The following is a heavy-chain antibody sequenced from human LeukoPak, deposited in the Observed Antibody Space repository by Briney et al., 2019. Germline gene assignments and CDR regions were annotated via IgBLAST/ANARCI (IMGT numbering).Heavy chain of an antibody. CDR3: ASKVQHYYDSSGYYYY. Sequence: GGSLRPSCAASGFTFSSYAMHWVRQAPGKGLEWVAVISYDGSNKYYADSVKGRFTISRDNSKNTLYLQMNSLRAEDTAVYYCASKVQHYYDSSGYYYYWGQGTLVTVSS. D-gene: IGHD3-22*01. CDR1: GFTFSSYA. J-gene: IGHJ4*02. V-gene: IGHV3-30*04. CDR2: ISYDGSNK.